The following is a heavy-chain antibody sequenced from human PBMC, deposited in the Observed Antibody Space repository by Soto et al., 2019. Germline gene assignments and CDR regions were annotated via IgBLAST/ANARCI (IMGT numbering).Heavy chain of an antibody. CDR2: ICYSGST. Sequence: SXTLSLTCTVSGGSMSSYYWSWIRQPPGKGLEWIGYICYSGSTNYNPSLKSRVTISVDTSKNQFSLKLSSVTAADTAVYYCARHVVAATNWFDPWGQGTLVTVSS. D-gene: IGHD2-15*01. J-gene: IGHJ5*02. V-gene: IGHV4-59*08. CDR3: ARHVVAATNWFDP. CDR1: GGSMSSYY.